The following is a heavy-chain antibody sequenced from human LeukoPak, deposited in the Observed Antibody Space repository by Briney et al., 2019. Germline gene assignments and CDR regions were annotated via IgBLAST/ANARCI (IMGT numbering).Heavy chain of an antibody. CDR1: GFTFSRYW. D-gene: IGHD5-12*01. CDR3: AKGGGYDSDYYYYGMDV. Sequence: GGSLRLSCAASGFTFSRYWMHWLRQGPGKGLVWVSAISGSGGSTYYADSVKGRFTISRDNSKNTLYLQMNSLRGEDTAVYYCAKGGGYDSDYYYYGMDVWGQGTTVTVSS. J-gene: IGHJ6*02. V-gene: IGHV3-23*01. CDR2: ISGSGGST.